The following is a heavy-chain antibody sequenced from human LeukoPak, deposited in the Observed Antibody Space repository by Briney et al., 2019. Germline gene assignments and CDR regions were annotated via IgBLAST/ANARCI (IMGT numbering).Heavy chain of an antibody. CDR2: ISKDARSN. CDR1: GFTFSSYG. V-gene: IGHV3-30*18. D-gene: IGHD6-6*01. J-gene: IGHJ4*02. CDR3: AKDGPRRQLLIDY. Sequence: PGGSLRLSCATSGFTFSSYGMHWVRQVPGKGLEWVAVISKDARSNYHVDSVKGRFTISRDNSKNTVYLQMNSLRGEDTAVYYCAKDGPRRQLLIDYWGQGTLVTVSS.